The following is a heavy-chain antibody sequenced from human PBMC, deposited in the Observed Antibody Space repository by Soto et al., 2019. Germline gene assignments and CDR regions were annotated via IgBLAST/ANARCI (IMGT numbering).Heavy chain of an antibody. CDR1: GFPFSKYG. CDR2: ISYDGSYK. J-gene: IGHJ6*02. CDR3: ARGPFSVTIAGMDV. D-gene: IGHD3-10*01. Sequence: QAQLVESGGGVVQPGRSLRLSCAVTGFPFSKYGMHWVRQAPGKGLEWVSMISYDGSYKNYADSVRGRFTVSRDNSNNTVSLQMSSLRVEDTAIYYCARGPFSVTIAGMDVWGQGTTVTVSS. V-gene: IGHV3-30*03.